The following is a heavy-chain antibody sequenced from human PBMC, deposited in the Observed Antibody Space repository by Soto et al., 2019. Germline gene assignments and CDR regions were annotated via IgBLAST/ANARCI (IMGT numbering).Heavy chain of an antibody. V-gene: IGHV3-48*02. CDR2: ISSSKTYI. Sequence: EVQLVESGGGLVQPGQSLRVSCAASGFSFSSYSMNWVRQAPGKGLEWISYISSSKTYIWYADSVKGRFTTSRDNAKNSLSLQMNSLRDEDTAVYYCVRDSGWAFDIWGRGTMVTVSS. J-gene: IGHJ3*02. CDR1: GFSFSSYS. CDR3: VRDSGWAFDI. D-gene: IGHD6-19*01.